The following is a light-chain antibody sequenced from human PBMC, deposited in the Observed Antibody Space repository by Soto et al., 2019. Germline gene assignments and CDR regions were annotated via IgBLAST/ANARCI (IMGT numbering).Light chain of an antibody. V-gene: IGLV3-1*01. Sequence: SYELTQPPSVSVSLGQTASITCSGDKLGDKYAHWYQQKPGQSPVLVIYQNTKRPSGIPERFSGSNSGNTATLTISGTQAMDDADYHCQAWDSTTVVFGGGTKLTVL. CDR1: KLGDKY. CDR3: QAWDSTTVV. CDR2: QNT. J-gene: IGLJ2*01.